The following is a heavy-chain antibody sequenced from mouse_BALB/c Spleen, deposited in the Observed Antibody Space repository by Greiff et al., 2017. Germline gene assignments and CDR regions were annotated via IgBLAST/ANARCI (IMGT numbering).Heavy chain of an antibody. CDR1: GFSLTSYG. D-gene: IGHD2-3*01. CDR3: ARERDDGYYLLFDY. Sequence: VQLVESGPGLVAPSQSLSITCTVSGFSLTSYGVHWVRQPPGKGLEWLGVIWAGGSTNYNSALMSRLSISKDNSKSQVFLKMNSLQTDDTAMYYCARERDDGYYLLFDYWGQGTTLTVSS. J-gene: IGHJ2*01. V-gene: IGHV2-9*02. CDR2: IWAGGST.